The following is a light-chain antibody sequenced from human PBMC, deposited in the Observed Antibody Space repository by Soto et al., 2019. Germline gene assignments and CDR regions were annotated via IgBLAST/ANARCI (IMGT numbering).Light chain of an antibody. CDR3: AAWDDSLSGRV. Sequence: QAVVTQPLSASGTPGQTVTISCSGTNSNIGTHYVSWYQHFPGTAPKLLIYTSNQRPSGVPDRFSGSKSGTSASLAISGLRSEDEADYYCAAWDDSLSGRVFGGGTKLTVL. CDR1: NSNIGTHY. J-gene: IGLJ3*02. V-gene: IGLV1-47*02. CDR2: TSN.